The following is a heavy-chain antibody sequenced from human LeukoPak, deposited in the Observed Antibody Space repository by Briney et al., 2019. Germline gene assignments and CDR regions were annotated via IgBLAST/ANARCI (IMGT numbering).Heavy chain of an antibody. CDR3: ARDFGWFGELLDWFDP. CDR1: GGSISSSSYY. J-gene: IGHJ5*02. V-gene: IGHV4-39*07. CDR2: IYYSGST. D-gene: IGHD3-10*01. Sequence: PSETLSLTCTVSGGSISSSSYYWGWIRQPPGKGLEWIGSIYYSGSTYYNPSLKSRVTISVDTSKNQFSLKLSSVTAADTAVYYCARDFGWFGELLDWFDPWGQGTLVTVSS.